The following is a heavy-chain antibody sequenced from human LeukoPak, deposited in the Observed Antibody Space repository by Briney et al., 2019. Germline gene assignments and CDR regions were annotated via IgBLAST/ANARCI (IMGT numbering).Heavy chain of an antibody. Sequence: PGGSLRLSCAASGFTLSTYWMHWVRQAPGKGPVWVSRINSEGTTTQYADSVKGRFTISRDNARSSLDLQLNSLRVEDTAVYFCANQAYSRFDYWGQGTLVTVSS. J-gene: IGHJ4*02. D-gene: IGHD4-11*01. V-gene: IGHV3-74*01. CDR3: ANQAYSRFDY. CDR2: INSEGTTT. CDR1: GFTLSTYW.